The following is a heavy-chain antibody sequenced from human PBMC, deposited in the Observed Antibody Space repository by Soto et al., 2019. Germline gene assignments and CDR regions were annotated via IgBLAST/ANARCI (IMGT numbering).Heavy chain of an antibody. D-gene: IGHD3-3*01. CDR1: GGSVSSGSYY. J-gene: IGHJ4*01. V-gene: IGHV4-61*01. CDR2: IYYSGST. CDR3: ARDHGSPGFLRFPLY. Sequence: SETLSLTCTVSGGSVSSGSYYWSWIRQPPGKGLEWIGYIYYSGSTNYNPSLKSRVTISVDTSKNQFSLKLSSVTAADTAVYYCARDHGSPGFLRFPLYWGQGTLVTVSS.